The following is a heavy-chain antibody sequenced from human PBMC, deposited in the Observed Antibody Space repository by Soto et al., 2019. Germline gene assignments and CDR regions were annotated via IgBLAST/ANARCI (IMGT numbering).Heavy chain of an antibody. CDR3: ARHSPPSRNDYAMDV. Sequence: PGESLKISCKGSGYSLPTYWIAWVRQMPGKGLEWMGIIYPGDSDTIYRPSFQGQVTISADKSINTAYLQWSSLKASDSAMYYCARHSPPSRNDYAMDVWGQGTTVTVSS. V-gene: IGHV5-51*01. CDR1: GYSLPTYW. CDR2: IYPGDSDT. J-gene: IGHJ6*02.